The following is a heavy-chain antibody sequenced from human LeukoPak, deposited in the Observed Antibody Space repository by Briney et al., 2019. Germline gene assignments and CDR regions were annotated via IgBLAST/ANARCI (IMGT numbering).Heavy chain of an antibody. CDR2: ISSSGSTI. CDR3: ARTHCSGGSCYSVPFDY. Sequence: GGSLRLSCAASGFTFSSYEMNWVRPAPGKGLEWVSYISSSGSTIYYADSVKGRFTISRDNAKNSLYLQMNSLRAEDTAVYYCARTHCSGGSCYSVPFDYWGQGTLVTVSS. J-gene: IGHJ4*02. CDR1: GFTFSSYE. D-gene: IGHD2-15*01. V-gene: IGHV3-48*03.